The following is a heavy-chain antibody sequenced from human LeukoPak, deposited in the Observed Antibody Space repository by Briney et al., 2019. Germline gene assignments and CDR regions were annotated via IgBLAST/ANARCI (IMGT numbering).Heavy chain of an antibody. CDR1: GYSFTAYY. CDR2: INPNSGGT. CDR3: ASALYSNSGFDY. V-gene: IGHV1-2*02. J-gene: IGHJ4*02. Sequence: ASVKVSCTASGYSFTAYYIHWVRQAPGQGPEWMGWINPNSGGTKYAQGFQGRVTMTRDTSISTVYIEVSRLTSDDTAVYYCASALYSNSGFDYWGQGTLVTVSS. D-gene: IGHD6-6*01.